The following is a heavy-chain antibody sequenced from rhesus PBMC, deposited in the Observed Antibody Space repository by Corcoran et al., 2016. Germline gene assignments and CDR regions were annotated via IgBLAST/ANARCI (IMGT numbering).Heavy chain of an antibody. J-gene: IGHJ4*01. CDR1: GGSISSGS. Sequence: QLQLQESGPGLVRPSETLSVTCAVSGGSISSGSWSWIRQAPGQGLEWIGDIYGSGSSTNYNPSLKSRVTLAVDTSKNQLSLKLSSGTAADTAVYYCARAAAAGTGYFDYWGQGVLVTVSS. V-gene: IGHV4-169*01. CDR2: IYGSGSST. CDR3: ARAAAAGTGYFDY. D-gene: IGHD6-31*01.